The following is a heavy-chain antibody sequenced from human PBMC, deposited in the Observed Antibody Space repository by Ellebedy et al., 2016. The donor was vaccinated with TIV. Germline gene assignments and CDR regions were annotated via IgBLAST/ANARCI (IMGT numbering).Heavy chain of an antibody. CDR2: IKEDGSEK. D-gene: IGHD1-1*01. J-gene: IGHJ6*02. Sequence: GESLKISXAASGFSFSTYWMSWVRQAPGKGLEWVANIKEDGSEKYYVDSVKGRFTISRDNTKNTLYLQMNSLRPEDTAVYYCARESTSGANSYDFGLDVWGQGTTVTVSS. CDR3: ARESTSGANSYDFGLDV. CDR1: GFSFSTYW. V-gene: IGHV3-7*01.